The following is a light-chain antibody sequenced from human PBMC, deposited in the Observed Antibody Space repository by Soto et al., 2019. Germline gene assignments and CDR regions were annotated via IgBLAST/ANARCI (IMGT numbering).Light chain of an antibody. V-gene: IGLV1-40*01. J-gene: IGLJ2*01. CDR1: SSNIGAGYD. Sequence: QSVLTQPPSVSGAPGQRVTISCTGSSSNIGAGYDVHWYQQFPGTAPKLLIXXXXXXXXXXXXXXXXXKSGTSASLAITGXXXXDXADXXCQSYDSSLSGVVFGGGTKLTVL. CDR3: QSYDSSLSGVV. CDR2: XXX.